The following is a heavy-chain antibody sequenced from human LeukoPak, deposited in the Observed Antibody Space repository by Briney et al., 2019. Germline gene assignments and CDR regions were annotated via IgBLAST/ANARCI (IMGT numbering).Heavy chain of an antibody. V-gene: IGHV3-74*01. Sequence: GGSLRLSCAASGFTFSSYWMSWVRQAPGKGLVWDSRIASDGSSTTYADSVKGRFSISRDNAENTLYLQMNSLRVEDTAVYYCARGRPHGNDYWGQGTLVTVSS. J-gene: IGHJ4*02. CDR3: ARGRPHGNDY. CDR2: IASDGSST. D-gene: IGHD4-23*01. CDR1: GFTFSSYW.